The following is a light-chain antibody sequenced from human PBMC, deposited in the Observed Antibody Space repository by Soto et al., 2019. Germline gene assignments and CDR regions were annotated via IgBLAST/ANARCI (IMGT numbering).Light chain of an antibody. J-gene: IGKJ1*01. CDR3: QYYGGSTRT. CDR1: QSVTTQ. V-gene: IGKV3-20*01. CDR2: GAS. Sequence: IVLTQSPGTLSLSPGERATLSCRASQSVTTQLAWYQQKPGQAPRLIIHGASSRATGVPDRITRSGSETYFPPSITRVQPEDFAVYYCQYYGGSTRTLGQGTKVDI.